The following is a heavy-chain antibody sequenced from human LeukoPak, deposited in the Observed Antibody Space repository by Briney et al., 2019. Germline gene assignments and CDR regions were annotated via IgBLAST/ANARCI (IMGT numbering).Heavy chain of an antibody. J-gene: IGHJ5*02. CDR3: ARDRSVAGTFWFDP. CDR2: IIPIFGTA. D-gene: IGHD6-19*01. V-gene: IGHV1-69*05. Sequence: GASVKVSCKASGGTFSSYAISWARQAPGQGLEWMGGIIPIFGTANYAQKFQGRVTITTDESTSTAYMELSSLRSEDTAVYYCARDRSVAGTFWFDPWGQGTLVTVSS. CDR1: GGTFSSYA.